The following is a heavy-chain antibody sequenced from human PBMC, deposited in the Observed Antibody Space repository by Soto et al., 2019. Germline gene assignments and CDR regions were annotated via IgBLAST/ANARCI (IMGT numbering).Heavy chain of an antibody. D-gene: IGHD3-22*01. J-gene: IGHJ3*02. CDR3: ARDYYDSSGYYPDAFDI. Sequence: ASVXVSXXASGYTFTSXXMXXXRXAPGQGLEWMGIINPSGGSTSYAQKFQGRVTMTRDTSTSTVYMELSSLRSEDTAVYYCARDYYDSSGYYPDAFDIWGQGTMVTVSS. V-gene: IGHV1-46*01. CDR2: INPSGGST. CDR1: GYTFTSXX.